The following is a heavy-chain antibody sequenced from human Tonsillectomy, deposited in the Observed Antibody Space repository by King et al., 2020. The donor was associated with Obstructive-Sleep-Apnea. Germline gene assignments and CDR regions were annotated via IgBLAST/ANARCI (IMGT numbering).Heavy chain of an antibody. CDR2: ISSSSSTI. CDR3: ARDLGRSKAAAGTRGYFDY. J-gene: IGHJ4*02. D-gene: IGHD6-13*01. V-gene: IGHV3-48*04. CDR1: GFTFSSYS. Sequence: VQLVESGGGLVQPGGSLRLSCAASGFTFSSYSMNWVRQAPGKGLEWVSYISSSSSTIYYADSVKGRFTISRDNAKNSLYLQMNSLRAEDTAVYYCARDLGRSKAAAGTRGYFDYWGQGTLVTVSS.